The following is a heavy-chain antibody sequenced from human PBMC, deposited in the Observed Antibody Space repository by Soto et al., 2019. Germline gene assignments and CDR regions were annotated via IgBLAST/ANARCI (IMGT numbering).Heavy chain of an antibody. V-gene: IGHV3-49*04. J-gene: IGHJ6*02. CDR1: GFTFGDYA. CDR3: TRDFQGQYYYGMDV. Sequence: GGSLRLSCTASGFTFGDYAMNWVRQAPGKGLEWVGFIRGKPNGGATDYAASLKGRFTISRDDSRSVAYLQMNSLKTEDTAVYYCTRDFQGQYYYGMDVWGQGTTVTF. CDR2: IRGKPNGGAT.